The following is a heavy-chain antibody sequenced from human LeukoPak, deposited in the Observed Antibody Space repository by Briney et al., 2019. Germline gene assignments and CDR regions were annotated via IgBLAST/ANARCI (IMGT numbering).Heavy chain of an antibody. CDR3: ARVRGRPTTVTTFDY. J-gene: IGHJ4*02. CDR1: GVSITSVGYP. Sequence: SQTLSLTAAVSGVSITSVGYPWSWPGQPPGKVLEWIGYIYHSGSTYYNPSLKSRVTISVDRSKNQFSLKLSSVTAADTAVYYCARVRGRPTTVTTFDYWGQGTLVTVSS. D-gene: IGHD4-17*01. V-gene: IGHV4-30-2*01. CDR2: IYHSGST.